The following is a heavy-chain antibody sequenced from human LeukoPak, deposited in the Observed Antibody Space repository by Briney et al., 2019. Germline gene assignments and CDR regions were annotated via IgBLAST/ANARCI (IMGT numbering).Heavy chain of an antibody. CDR2: INAGNGNT. V-gene: IGHV1-3*01. J-gene: IGHJ4*02. CDR1: GYTFTSHA. CDR3: ARDGRRWVGATTYSFDY. D-gene: IGHD1-26*01. Sequence: GASVKVSCKGSGYTFTSHAIHWVRQAPGQRLEWMGWINAGNGNTKYSQKFQDRVTITRDTSASTAYMELISLISEDTAMYYCARDGRRWVGATTYSFDYWGQGTLVTVSS.